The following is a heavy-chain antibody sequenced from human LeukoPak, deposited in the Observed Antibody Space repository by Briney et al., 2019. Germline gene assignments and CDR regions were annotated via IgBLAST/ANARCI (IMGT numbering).Heavy chain of an antibody. J-gene: IGHJ4*02. Sequence: ASAPTLAHPTQTLTTTSTSSGSSLSNSGVTVGWIRQPPGKALDRLAPNYWDDDKRYSPSLQTRLTITKDTSKNQVVLTLTDMDPVDTATYYCARRPWDGSLAFDYWGQGTLVTVSS. CDR3: ARRPWDGSLAFDY. D-gene: IGHD1-26*01. CDR1: GSSLSNSGVT. CDR2: NYWDDDK. V-gene: IGHV2-5*02.